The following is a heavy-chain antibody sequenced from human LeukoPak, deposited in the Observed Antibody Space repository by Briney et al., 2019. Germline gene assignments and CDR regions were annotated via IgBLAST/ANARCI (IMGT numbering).Heavy chain of an antibody. J-gene: IGHJ4*02. CDR3: AQVSSGLGPLRDY. D-gene: IGHD1-26*01. CDR2: INHSGGT. Sequence: PSETLSLTCAVYGGSFSGYYWHWIRQPPGKGLEWIGEINHSGGTKYNPSLKSRVTISVDTSKTQFSLKLSSVTAADTAVYYCAQVSSGLGPLRDYWGQRTLVTVSS. V-gene: IGHV4-34*01. CDR1: GGSFSGYY.